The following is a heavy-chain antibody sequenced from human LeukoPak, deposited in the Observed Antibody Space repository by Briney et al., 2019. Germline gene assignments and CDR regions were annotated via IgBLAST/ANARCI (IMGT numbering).Heavy chain of an antibody. J-gene: IGHJ5*01. V-gene: IGHV3-23*01. Sequence: PGGSLTLSCQASGFTFYMYAMSWVRQAPGAGLEWVASMCGTAGCTFYPDSVKGRFTISRDNSKNVLYLRMNSLTAEDTALYYCAKDRPNFHENSGHYYRRDGDSWGQGTLVTVSS. CDR1: GFTFYMYA. CDR2: MCGTAGCT. CDR3: AKDRPNFHENSGHYYRRDGDS. D-gene: IGHD3-22*01.